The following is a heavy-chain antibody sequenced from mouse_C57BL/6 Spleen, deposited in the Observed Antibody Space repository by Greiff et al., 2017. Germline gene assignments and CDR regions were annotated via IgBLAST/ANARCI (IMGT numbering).Heavy chain of an antibody. CDR2: IDPSDSYT. Sequence: VQLQQPGAELVMPGASVKLSCKASGYTFTSYWMHWVKQRPGQGLEWIGEIDPSDSYTNYNQKFKGKSTLTVDKSSSTAYMQLSSLTSEDSAVYYCARRGDYYGSYYFDYWGQGTTLTVSS. J-gene: IGHJ2*01. CDR1: GYTFTSYW. D-gene: IGHD1-1*01. CDR3: ARRGDYYGSYYFDY. V-gene: IGHV1-69*01.